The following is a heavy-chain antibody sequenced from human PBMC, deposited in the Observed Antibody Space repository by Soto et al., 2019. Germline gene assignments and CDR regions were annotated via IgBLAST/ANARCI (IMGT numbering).Heavy chain of an antibody. J-gene: IGHJ6*02. CDR1: GFTFSSYS. D-gene: IGHD3-10*01. CDR2: ISSSSSTI. Sequence: GGSLRLSCAASGFTFSSYSMNWVRQAPGKGLEWVSYISSSSSTIYYADSVKGRFTISRDNAKNSLYLQMNSLRDEDTAVYYCARVQGKGYYYGMDVWGQGTTVTVSS. CDR3: ARVQGKGYYYGMDV. V-gene: IGHV3-48*02.